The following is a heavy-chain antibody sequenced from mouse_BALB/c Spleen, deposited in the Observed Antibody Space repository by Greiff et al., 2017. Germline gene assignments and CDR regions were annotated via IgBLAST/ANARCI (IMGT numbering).Heavy chain of an antibody. CDR3: ARQSAAMDY. J-gene: IGHJ4*01. CDR2: ISSGSSTI. Sequence: DVHLVESGGGLVQPGGSRKLSCAASGFTFSSFGMHWVRQAPEKGLEWVAYISSGSSTIYYADTVKGRFTISRDNPKNTLFLQMTSLRSEDTAMYYCARQSAAMDYWGQGTSVTVSS. V-gene: IGHV5-17*02. CDR1: GFTFSSFG.